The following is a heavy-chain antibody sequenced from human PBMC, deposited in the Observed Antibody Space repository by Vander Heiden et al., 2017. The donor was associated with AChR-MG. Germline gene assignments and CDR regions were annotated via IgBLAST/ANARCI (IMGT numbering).Heavy chain of an antibody. CDR1: DGSISSYY. D-gene: IGHD6-13*01. CDR3: ASLKQQLRSWFDP. Sequence: QVQLQQSGPGLVKSSDTVSLTCSVPDGSISSYYWTWIWQPPGKGMEWIGYMYYSGSTNYNPSPKRRVTISVDTSKTQFYLKLSFVTAADTAVYYCASLKQQLRSWFDPWGQGTLVTVSS. CDR2: MYYSGST. V-gene: IGHV4-59*07. J-gene: IGHJ5*02.